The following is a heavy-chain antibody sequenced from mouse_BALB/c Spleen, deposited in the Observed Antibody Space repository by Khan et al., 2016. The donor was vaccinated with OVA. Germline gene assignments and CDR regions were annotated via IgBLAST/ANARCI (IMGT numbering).Heavy chain of an antibody. CDR3: ARIEDI. J-gene: IGHJ2*01. Sequence: VELVVPGPGLVAPSQSLSITCTVAGFSLTSYGVHWVRTPPGKGLEWLGVIWAGGSTNYNSALMSRLSISKDNSKSQVFLKMNSLQTDDTAMYYCARIEDIWGQGTTLTVSS. CDR2: IWAGGST. CDR1: GFSLTSYG. D-gene: IGHD1-3*01. V-gene: IGHV2-9*02.